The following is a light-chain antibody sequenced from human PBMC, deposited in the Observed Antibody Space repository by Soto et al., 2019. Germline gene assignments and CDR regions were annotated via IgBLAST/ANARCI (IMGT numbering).Light chain of an antibody. Sequence: EIVMTQSPATLSVSPGERATLSCRASQSVSSNLAWYQQKPVQAPRLLIYGASTRATGIPARFSGSGSGTEFTLTIRSLQPDDFATYYCQQYDSYPLTFGGGTKVDIK. CDR1: QSVSSN. J-gene: IGKJ4*01. CDR3: QQYDSYPLT. V-gene: IGKV3-15*01. CDR2: GAS.